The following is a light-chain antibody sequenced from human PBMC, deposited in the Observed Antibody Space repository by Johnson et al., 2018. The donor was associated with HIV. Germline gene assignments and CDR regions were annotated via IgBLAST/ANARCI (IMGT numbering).Light chain of an antibody. Sequence: QPVLTQPPSVSAAPGQKVTISCSGSSSNIGNNYVSWYQQLPGTAPKLLISDNDKRPSGIADRFSASKSGTSATLDIPGLQTGDEADYYCGAWDSGLTAHFVFGSVTTITVL. CDR2: DND. J-gene: IGLJ1*01. CDR3: GAWDSGLTAHFV. V-gene: IGLV1-51*01. CDR1: SSNIGNNY.